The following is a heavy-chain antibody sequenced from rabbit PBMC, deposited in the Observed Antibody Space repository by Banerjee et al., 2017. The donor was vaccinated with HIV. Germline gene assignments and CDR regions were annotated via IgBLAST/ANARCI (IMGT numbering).Heavy chain of an antibody. V-gene: IGHV1S40*01. Sequence: QSLEESGGDLVKPGASLTLTCTASGFTLSSYWMCWVRQAPGKGLEWIACIAVDSSGYTGYASWAKGRFTISKTSSTTVTLQMTSLTAADTATYFCASDGNGWGGDNLWGPGTLVTVS. D-gene: IGHD4-1*01. J-gene: IGHJ4*01. CDR1: GFTLSSYW. CDR2: IAVDSSGYT. CDR3: ASDGNGWGGDNL.